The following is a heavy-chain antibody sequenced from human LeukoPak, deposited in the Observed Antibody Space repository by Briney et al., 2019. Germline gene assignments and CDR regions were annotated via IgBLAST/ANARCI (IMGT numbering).Heavy chain of an antibody. CDR2: ISGSGGGT. D-gene: IGHD3-3*02. V-gene: IGHV3-23*01. J-gene: IGHJ4*02. CDR1: GFIFYSYA. Sequence: QPGGSLRLSCAASGFIFYSYAMSWVRQAPGKGLEWVSAISGSGGGTYYADSVKGQFTISRDNSKNTLYLQMNSLRAEDTALYYCARSLSDLDYWGQGTLVTVSS. CDR3: ARSLSDLDY.